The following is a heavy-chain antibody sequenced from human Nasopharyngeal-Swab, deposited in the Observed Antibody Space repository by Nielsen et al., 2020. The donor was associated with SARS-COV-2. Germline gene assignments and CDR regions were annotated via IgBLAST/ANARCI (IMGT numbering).Heavy chain of an antibody. D-gene: IGHD4-23*01. CDR3: ARGPTTVVTLYYFDY. CDR2: ISYDGSNK. CDR1: GFTFSSYA. J-gene: IGHJ4*02. Sequence: GESLKISCAASGFTFSSYAMHWVRQAPGKGLEWVAVISYDGSNKYYADSVKGRFTISRDNSKNTLYLQMNSLRAEDTAVYYCARGPTTVVTLYYFDYRGQGTLVTVSS. V-gene: IGHV3-30*04.